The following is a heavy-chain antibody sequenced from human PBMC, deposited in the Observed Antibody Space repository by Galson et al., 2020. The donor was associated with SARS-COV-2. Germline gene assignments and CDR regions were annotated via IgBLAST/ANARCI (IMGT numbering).Heavy chain of an antibody. J-gene: IGHJ4*02. CDR2: ISSSSSYT. Sequence: GGSLRLSCAASGYTFSDYHMSWIRQAPGKGLEWVSYISSSSSYTNYADSVKGRFTISRDNAKNSLYLQMNSLRAEDTAVYYCARLSNPPSQYYFDYWGQGTLVTVSS. CDR1: GYTFSDYH. D-gene: IGHD4-4*01. CDR3: ARLSNPPSQYYFDY. V-gene: IGHV3-11*06.